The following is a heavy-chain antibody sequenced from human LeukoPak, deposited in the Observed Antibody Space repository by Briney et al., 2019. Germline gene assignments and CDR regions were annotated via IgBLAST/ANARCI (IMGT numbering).Heavy chain of an antibody. CDR1: AGSIDISNYY. CDR3: ARVAPSTTFGVVTHRILDY. V-gene: IGHV4-39*07. CDR2: IEFSGST. Sequence: PETLSLTCTVSAGSIDISNYYWGWLRQPPRRGLEWLGCIEFSGSTYYSPSLKSRVTISVDTSKNQFSLKLSTVTAADTAVYYCARVAPSTTFGVVTHRILDYWGQGTLVTVSS. J-gene: IGHJ4*02. D-gene: IGHD3-3*01.